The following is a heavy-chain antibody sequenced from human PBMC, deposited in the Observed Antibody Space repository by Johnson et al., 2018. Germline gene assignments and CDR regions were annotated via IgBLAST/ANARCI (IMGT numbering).Heavy chain of an antibody. CDR2: MNPNSGNT. D-gene: IGHD2-15*01. J-gene: IGHJ6*02. Sequence: QVQLVQSGAEVKKPGASVKVSCKASGYTFTSYDINRVRQATGQGLEWLGWMNPNSGNTGYAQKFTGRVTMTRNTSISTAYMERSRLRSEDTAVYYCARGPASCYSLACGRYGMDVWGQGTTVTVSS. V-gene: IGHV1-8*01. CDR3: ARGPASCYSLACGRYGMDV. CDR1: GYTFTSYD.